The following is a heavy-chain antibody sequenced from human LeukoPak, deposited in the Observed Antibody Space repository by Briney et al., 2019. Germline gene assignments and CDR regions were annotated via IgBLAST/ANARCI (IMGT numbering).Heavy chain of an antibody. CDR1: GGSISSSSYY. D-gene: IGHD3-22*01. V-gene: IGHV4-39*01. CDR2: IHYSGST. J-gene: IGHJ4*02. CDR3: ARHEEYYDSSGYYAHFDY. Sequence: PSETLSLTCTVSGGSISSSSYYWGWIRQPPGKGLGVVGSIHYSGSTYYNPSLKSRVTISVDTSKNQFSLKLSSVTAADTAVYYCARHEEYYDSSGYYAHFDYWGQGTLVTVSS.